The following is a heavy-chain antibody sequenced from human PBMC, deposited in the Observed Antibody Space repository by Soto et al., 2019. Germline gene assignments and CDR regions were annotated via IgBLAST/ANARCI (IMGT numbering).Heavy chain of an antibody. CDR3: ARASRNYFDY. Sequence: QVQLQESGPGLVKPSETLSLTCTVSGDTITDYYWCWIRQSPGKGLEWIVYIYHSGSTYYNPSLKCRVTISIDTSKTQFSLKLSSVSAADTAVYYCARASRNYFDYWGQGTLVTVSS. J-gene: IGHJ4*02. CDR2: IYHSGST. CDR1: GDTITDYY. V-gene: IGHV4-59*01.